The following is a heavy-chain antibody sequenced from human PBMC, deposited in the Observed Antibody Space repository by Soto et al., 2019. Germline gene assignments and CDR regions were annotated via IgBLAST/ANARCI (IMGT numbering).Heavy chain of an antibody. V-gene: IGHV3-15*01. CDR3: TTEAGDFWSGWTFDY. Sequence: EVQRVESWGGLVKPGGSLRLSCAASGFTFSNACMSLVRQAPGTGLEWVGRIKSKTDGGTTDYAETVKGRFTISRDDSKNTLYLQMNSLKTEDTAVYYCTTEAGDFWSGWTFDYWGQGTLVTVSS. D-gene: IGHD3-3*01. J-gene: IGHJ4*02. CDR1: GFTFSNAC. CDR2: IKSKTDGGTT.